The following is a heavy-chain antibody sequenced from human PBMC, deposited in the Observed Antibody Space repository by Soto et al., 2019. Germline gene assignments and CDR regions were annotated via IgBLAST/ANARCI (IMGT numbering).Heavy chain of an antibody. D-gene: IGHD3-9*01. J-gene: IGHJ4*02. Sequence: ASVKVSCKASGGTFSSYAISWVRQAPGQGLEWMGWISAYNGNTNYAQKLQGRVTMTTDTSTSTAYMELRSLRSDDTAVYYCARVENTYYDILTGPDYWGQGTLVTVSS. V-gene: IGHV1-18*01. CDR1: GGTFSSYA. CDR3: ARVENTYYDILTGPDY. CDR2: ISAYNGNT.